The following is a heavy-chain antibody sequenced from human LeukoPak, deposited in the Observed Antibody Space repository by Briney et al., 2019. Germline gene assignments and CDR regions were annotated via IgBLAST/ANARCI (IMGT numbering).Heavy chain of an antibody. Sequence: SETLSLTCAVYGGSSSGYYWSWIRQPPGKGLEWIGEINHSGSTNYNPSLKSRATISVDTSKNQFSLKLSSVTAADTAVYYCARVNPHYTAMVINAFDIWGQGTMVTVSS. CDR3: ARVNPHYTAMVINAFDI. V-gene: IGHV4-34*01. CDR2: INHSGST. D-gene: IGHD5-18*01. J-gene: IGHJ3*02. CDR1: GGSSSGYY.